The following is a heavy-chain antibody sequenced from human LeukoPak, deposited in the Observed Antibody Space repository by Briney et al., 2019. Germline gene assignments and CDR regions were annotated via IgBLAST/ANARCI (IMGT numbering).Heavy chain of an antibody. Sequence: PSETLSLTCTVSGGSISSYYWSWIRQPPGKGLEWIGYIYYSGSTNYNPSLKSRVTISVDTSKNQFSLKLSSVTAADTAVCYCARRGIAAAGDAFDIWGQGTMVTVSS. V-gene: IGHV4-59*08. J-gene: IGHJ3*02. D-gene: IGHD6-13*01. CDR3: ARRGIAAAGDAFDI. CDR1: GGSISSYY. CDR2: IYYSGST.